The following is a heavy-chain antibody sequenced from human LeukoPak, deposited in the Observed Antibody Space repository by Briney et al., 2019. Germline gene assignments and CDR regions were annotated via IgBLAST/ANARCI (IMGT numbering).Heavy chain of an antibody. CDR1: GFTVSSNY. Sequence: GGSLRLFCAACGFTVSSNYMSWVRQAPGKGLEGGSVLYSGGSTYSAVPVQGRFTIYRHNSNNTLYLQMHSLRAEDTAVYYCARAPNAWELLGYFDYWGQGTLVTVSS. V-gene: IGHV3-53*04. CDR2: LYSGGST. CDR3: ARAPNAWELLGYFDY. J-gene: IGHJ4*02. D-gene: IGHD1-26*01.